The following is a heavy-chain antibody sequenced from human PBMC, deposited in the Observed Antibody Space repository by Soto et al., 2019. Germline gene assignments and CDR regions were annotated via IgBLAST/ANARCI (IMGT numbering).Heavy chain of an antibody. V-gene: IGHV3-23*01. D-gene: IGHD3-22*01. Sequence: EVQLLESGGTLVQPGGSLRLSCAASGFTFSNYAMSWVRQAPGKGLEWVSAIRGSGGSTYYADSVKGRFTIARDNSKNTLYLQMNSLRVEDTAAYYCARDAGLIDPADYWGQGTLVTVSS. CDR2: IRGSGGST. J-gene: IGHJ4*02. CDR1: GFTFSNYA. CDR3: ARDAGLIDPADY.